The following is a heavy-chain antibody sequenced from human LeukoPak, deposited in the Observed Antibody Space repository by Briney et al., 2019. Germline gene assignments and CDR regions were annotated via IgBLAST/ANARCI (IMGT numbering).Heavy chain of an antibody. CDR2: ISSSGSTI. D-gene: IGHD6-19*01. CDR1: GFTFSSYE. CDR3: AGDKTTGGWYEFDY. Sequence: GGSLRLSCAASGFTFSSYEMNWVRQAPGKGLEWVSYISSSGSTIYYADSVKGRFTITRDTSKNTVSLQMNSLRAEDTAVYYCAGDKTTGGWYEFDYWGQGTLVTVSS. V-gene: IGHV3-48*03. J-gene: IGHJ4*02.